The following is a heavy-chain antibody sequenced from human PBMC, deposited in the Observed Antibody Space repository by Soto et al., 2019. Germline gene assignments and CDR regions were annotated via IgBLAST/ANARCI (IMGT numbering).Heavy chain of an antibody. Sequence: GGSLRLSFAASGFTFSSFALSWVRQAPGKGLEWVSAISGSGDGTDYAASVKGRFTISRDNSKNTPYLQMNSLRAEDTAVYYCAGPGYSSQDYWGQGALVTVSS. CDR3: AGPGYSSQDY. V-gene: IGHV3-23*01. CDR2: ISGSGDGT. CDR1: GFTFSSFA. D-gene: IGHD5-18*01. J-gene: IGHJ4*02.